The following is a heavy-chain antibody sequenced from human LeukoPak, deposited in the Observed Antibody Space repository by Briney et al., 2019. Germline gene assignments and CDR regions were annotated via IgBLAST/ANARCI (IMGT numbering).Heavy chain of an antibody. J-gene: IGHJ4*02. CDR1: GFTFSSYA. Sequence: PGGSLRLSCAASGFTFSSYAMSWVRQAPGKGLKWVSAISGSGGSTYYADSVKGRFTISRDNSKNTLYLQMNSLRAEDTAVYYCAKLKNIVVVPAAIDYWGQGTLVTVSS. V-gene: IGHV3-23*01. D-gene: IGHD2-2*01. CDR3: AKLKNIVVVPAAIDY. CDR2: ISGSGGST.